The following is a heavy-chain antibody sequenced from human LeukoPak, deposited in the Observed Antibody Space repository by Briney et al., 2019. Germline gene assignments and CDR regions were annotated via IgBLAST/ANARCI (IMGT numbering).Heavy chain of an antibody. Sequence: GESLKISCKGSGYSFTSYWIGWVRQMPGKGLEWMGIIYPGDSDARYNPSFQGQVTISADKSTSTAYLQWSSLKASDTAMYYCARGSASSGWYVFYYYDYWGQGTLVTVSS. CDR3: ARGSASSGWYVFYYYDY. CDR2: IYPGDSDA. V-gene: IGHV5-51*01. CDR1: GYSFTSYW. D-gene: IGHD6-19*01. J-gene: IGHJ4*01.